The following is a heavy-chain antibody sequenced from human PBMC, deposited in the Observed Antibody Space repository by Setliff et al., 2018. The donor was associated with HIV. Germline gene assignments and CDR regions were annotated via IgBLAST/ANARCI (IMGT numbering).Heavy chain of an antibody. CDR3: ATDCAVVGGTGSLDS. CDR2: MNRDGREK. CDR1: GFTFSAHG. V-gene: IGHV3-7*01. D-gene: IGHD1-26*01. Sequence: PGGSLRLSCAASGFTFSAHGMHWVRQAPGRGLEYVAGMNRDGREKLYADSVKGRFTISRDNAKSSLYPHMNSLRAEDTAVFYCATDCAVVGGTGSLDSWGQGTLVTVSS. J-gene: IGHJ4*02.